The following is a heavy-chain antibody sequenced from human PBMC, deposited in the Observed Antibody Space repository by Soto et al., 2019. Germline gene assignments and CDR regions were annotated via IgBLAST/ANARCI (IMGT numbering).Heavy chain of an antibody. J-gene: IGHJ3*01. CDR1: GLTFISEA. CDR3: ANRGVRVAGHFPF. D-gene: IGHD6-19*01. V-gene: IGHV3-23*01. CDR2: VSSSGDTT. Sequence: EVQLLESGGGLAQPGGSLRLSCAASGLTFISEAMSWVRQAPGKGLEWVSRVSSSGDTTYYAESVKGRFAISRDNSKSTVYLQMNTLRADDTAVYYCANRGVRVAGHFPFWGQGTLVTVSS.